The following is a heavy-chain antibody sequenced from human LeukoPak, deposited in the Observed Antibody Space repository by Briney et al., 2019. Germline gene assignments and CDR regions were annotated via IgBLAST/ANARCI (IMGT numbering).Heavy chain of an antibody. V-gene: IGHV4-59*12. D-gene: IGHD2-15*01. CDR1: GGSIRSYY. Sequence: SETLSLTCTVSGGSIRSYYWSWIRQPPGERLEWIGYIYYSGSTNYNPSLKSRVTISVDTSKNKFSLKLISVTAADTAVYYCARSDIYCSGGGNCPPNTFDAFDIWGQGTMVTVSS. J-gene: IGHJ3*02. CDR2: IYYSGST. CDR3: ARSDIYCSGGGNCPPNTFDAFDI.